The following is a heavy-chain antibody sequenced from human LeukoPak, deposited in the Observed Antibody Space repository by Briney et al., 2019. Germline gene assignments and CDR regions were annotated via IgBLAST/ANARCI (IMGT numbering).Heavy chain of an antibody. D-gene: IGHD2-2*01. CDR1: GGSFSGYY. V-gene: IGHV4-34*01. CDR2: INHRGST. CDR3: ARGIEGDIVVVPAAPYFDY. J-gene: IGHJ4*02. Sequence: ASGTLSLTCAVYGGSFSGYYWSWIRQPPGKGLEWIGEINHRGSTNYNPSLKSRVTISVDTSKNQFSLKLSSVTAADTAVYYCARGIEGDIVVVPAAPYFDYWGQGTLVTVSS.